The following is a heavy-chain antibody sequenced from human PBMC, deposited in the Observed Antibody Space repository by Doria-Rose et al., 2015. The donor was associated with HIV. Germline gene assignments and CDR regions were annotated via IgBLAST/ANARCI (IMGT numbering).Heavy chain of an antibody. CDR1: GVSLSSPGMG. D-gene: IGHD6-13*01. J-gene: IGHJ4*02. Sequence: QITLKESGPVLVKPTETLTLTCTVSGVSLSSPGMGVSWIRQPPGKALEWLANIFSDDERSYKTSPKSRLTISRCTSKSQVVLTMTDMDPVDTATHYCARIKSSRWYHKYYFDFWGQGTLVIVSA. V-gene: IGHV2-26*01. CDR3: ARIKSSRWYHKYYFDF. CDR2: IFSDDER.